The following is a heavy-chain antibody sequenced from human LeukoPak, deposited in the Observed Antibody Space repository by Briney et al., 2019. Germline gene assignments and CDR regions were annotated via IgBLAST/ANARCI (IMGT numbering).Heavy chain of an antibody. D-gene: IGHD6-6*01. V-gene: IGHV4-30-2*01. CDR2: IYHSGST. Sequence: SETLSLTCTVSGGSISSGGYYWSWLRQPPGKGLEWIGYIYHSGSTYYNPSLKSRVTISVDRSKNQFSLKLSSVTAADTAVYYCARPGSSSLNDAFDIWGQGTMVTVSS. CDR3: ARPGSSSLNDAFDI. CDR1: GGSISSGGYY. J-gene: IGHJ3*02.